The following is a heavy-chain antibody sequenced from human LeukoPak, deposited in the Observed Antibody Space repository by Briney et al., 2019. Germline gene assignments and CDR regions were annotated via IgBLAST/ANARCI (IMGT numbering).Heavy chain of an antibody. CDR3: AKDALYYYDSSGYSDY. V-gene: IGHV3-30*18. CDR2: ISYDGSNK. CDR1: GFTFSSYW. Sequence: PGGSLRLSCAASGFTFSSYWMSWVRQAPGKGLEWVAVISYDGSNKYYADSVKGRFTIFRDNSKNTLYLQMNSLRAEDTAVYHCAKDALYYYDSSGYSDYWGQGTLVTVSS. D-gene: IGHD3-22*01. J-gene: IGHJ4*02.